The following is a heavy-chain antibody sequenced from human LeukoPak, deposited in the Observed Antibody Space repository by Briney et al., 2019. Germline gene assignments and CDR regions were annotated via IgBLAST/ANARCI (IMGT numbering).Heavy chain of an antibody. CDR3: ASRTTVVTPWDWFDP. V-gene: IGHV4-34*01. CDR1: GGSFSVYY. Sequence: SETLSLTFAVSGGSFSVYYWSWIRQPPGKGLEWIGEINHSGSTNYNPSLKSRVTISVDTSKNQFSLKLSSVTAADTAVYYCASRTTVVTPWDWFDPGGQGTLVTVSS. D-gene: IGHD4-23*01. J-gene: IGHJ5*02. CDR2: INHSGST.